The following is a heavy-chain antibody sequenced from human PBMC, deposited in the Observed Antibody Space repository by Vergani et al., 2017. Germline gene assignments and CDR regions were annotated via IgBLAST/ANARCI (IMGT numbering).Heavy chain of an antibody. CDR1: EFTFSNYA. CDR3: AKQYFVSGNYLFDY. V-gene: IGHV3-23*01. D-gene: IGHD3-10*01. CDR2: ISGSGVSA. Sequence: EVQFLESGGGLVQPGGSLRLTCAASEFTFSNYAMNWVRQAPGKGLEWVSGISGSGVSAYYTDSVTGRFTISRDNSKNMLFLKMNNLRTEDTAIYYCAKQYFVSGNYLFDYWGQGTLVTVSS. J-gene: IGHJ4*02.